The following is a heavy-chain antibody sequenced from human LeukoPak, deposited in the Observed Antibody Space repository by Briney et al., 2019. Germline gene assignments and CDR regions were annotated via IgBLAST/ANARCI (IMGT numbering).Heavy chain of an antibody. V-gene: IGHV2-5*01. Sequence: SGPTLVNPTQTLTLTCTFSGFSLSTSGVGVGWIRQPPGKALEWLALIYWNDDKRYGPSLKSRLTITKDTSKNQVVLTMTNMDPVDTATYYCAHRRVSSGYIPGAFDIWGQGTMVTVSS. CDR2: IYWNDDK. CDR1: GFSLSTSGVG. D-gene: IGHD3-22*01. CDR3: AHRRVSSGYIPGAFDI. J-gene: IGHJ3*02.